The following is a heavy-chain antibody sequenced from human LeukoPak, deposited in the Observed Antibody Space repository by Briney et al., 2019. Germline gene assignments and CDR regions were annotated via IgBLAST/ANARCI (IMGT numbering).Heavy chain of an antibody. CDR2: ISAYNGNT. D-gene: IGHD6-13*01. CDR1: GYTFTSYY. CDR3: ARDRLAAAGIVVYYYYGMDV. Sequence: GASLKVSCKASGYTFTSYYMHWVRQAPGQGLEWMGWISAYNGNTNYAQKLQGRVTMTTDTSTSTAYMELRSLRSDDTAVYYCARDRLAAAGIVVYYYYGMDVWGQGTTVTVSS. J-gene: IGHJ6*02. V-gene: IGHV1-18*04.